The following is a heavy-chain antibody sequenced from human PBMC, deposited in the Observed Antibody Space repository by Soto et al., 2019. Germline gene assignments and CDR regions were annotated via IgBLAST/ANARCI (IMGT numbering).Heavy chain of an antibody. J-gene: IGHJ4*02. CDR1: GGSISRYY. CDR2: ISYSGST. V-gene: IGHV4-59*06. D-gene: IGHD6-13*01. Sequence: SETLSLTCTVSGGSISRYYWNWIRQHPGTGLEWIGHISYSGSTYYNTSLKSRVTISVDTSKNQVSLQLDSVTPDDTAVYYCARLIGNSWLDYWGQGTLVTVSS. CDR3: ARLIGNSWLDY.